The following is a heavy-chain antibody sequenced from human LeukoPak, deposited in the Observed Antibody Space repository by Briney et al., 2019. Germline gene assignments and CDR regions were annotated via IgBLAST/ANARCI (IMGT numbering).Heavy chain of an antibody. V-gene: IGHV4-34*01. CDR1: GGSFSGYY. D-gene: IGHD6-6*01. CDR3: ARLASYSSSSARYYYYGMDV. J-gene: IGHJ6*02. CDR2: INHSGST. Sequence: SETLSLTCAVYGGSFSGYYWSWIRQPPGKGLEWIGEINHSGSTNYNPSLKSRVTISVDTSKNQFSLKLSSVTAADTAVHYCARLASYSSSSARYYYYGMDVWGQGTTVTVSS.